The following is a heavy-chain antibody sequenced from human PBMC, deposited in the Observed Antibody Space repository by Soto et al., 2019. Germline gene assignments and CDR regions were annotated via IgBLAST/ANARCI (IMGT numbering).Heavy chain of an antibody. Sequence: GGSLRLSCAASGFTLTSNSMNWVRQAPGKGLEWISYITSSSTTIYYADSVKGRFTISRDNAKNSVYLQLNSLRDEDTALYYCARGRVGTAYFDYWGQGALVTVSS. CDR3: ARGRVGTAYFDY. V-gene: IGHV3-48*02. CDR1: GFTLTSNS. J-gene: IGHJ4*02. CDR2: ITSSSTTI. D-gene: IGHD2-21*02.